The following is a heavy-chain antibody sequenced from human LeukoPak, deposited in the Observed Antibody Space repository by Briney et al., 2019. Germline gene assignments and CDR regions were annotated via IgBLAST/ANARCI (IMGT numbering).Heavy chain of an antibody. J-gene: IGHJ4*02. CDR2: ISSSSSYI. Sequence: GGSLRLSCAASGFTLSSYSMNWVRQAPGKGLEWVSSISSSSSYIYYADSVKGRFTISRDNGKNSLYLQMNSLRAEDTAVYYCATGAGFDYWGQGTLVTVSS. D-gene: IGHD6-19*01. CDR1: GFTLSSYS. V-gene: IGHV3-21*01. CDR3: ATGAGFDY.